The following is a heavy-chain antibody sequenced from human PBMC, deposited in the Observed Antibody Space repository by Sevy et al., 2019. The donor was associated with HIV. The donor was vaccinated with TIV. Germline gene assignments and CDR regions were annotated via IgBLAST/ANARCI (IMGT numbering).Heavy chain of an antibody. D-gene: IGHD3-9*01. CDR1: GFTFRNAW. J-gene: IGHJ3*02. CDR3: TTLSDIDGDAFDI. CDR2: IKRKTAGGTT. Sequence: GGSLRLSCAASGFTFRNAWMSWVRQAPGKGLEWVGRIKRKTAGGTTDYAAPVKDRFTISRDDSKNTLYLLMNILKIEVTAVYYCTTLSDIDGDAFDIWGQGIMVTVSS. V-gene: IGHV3-15*01.